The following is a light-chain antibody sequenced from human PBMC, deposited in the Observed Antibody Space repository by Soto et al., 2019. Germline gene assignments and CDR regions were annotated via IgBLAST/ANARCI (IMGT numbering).Light chain of an antibody. V-gene: IGLV1-40*01. CDR2: GNS. J-gene: IGLJ3*02. Sequence: QYVLTQPPSGSGAPWQRVTISCTGDSSNIGAPYDVHWYQQLPGAVPKLLISGNSNRPSGVPDRFSGSKSGPSASLAITGLQAEDEADYYCQSYDSSLSGWVFGGGTKLTVL. CDR1: SSNIGAPYD. CDR3: QSYDSSLSGWV.